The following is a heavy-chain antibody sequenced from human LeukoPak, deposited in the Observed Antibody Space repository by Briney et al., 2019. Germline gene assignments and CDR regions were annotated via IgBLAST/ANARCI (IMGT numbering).Heavy chain of an antibody. Sequence: SETLSLTCSVSGGSISSGGYYWSWIRQHPGKGLEWIGYISYRGSAYHNPSLKSRVTISVDTSKNQFSLKLSSVTAADTAMYYCARSGCSSTSCYVREPSNCPACWFDPWGQGTLVTVSS. CDR1: GGSISSGGYY. CDR2: ISYRGSA. D-gene: IGHD2-2*01. J-gene: IGHJ5*02. CDR3: ARSGCSSTSCYVREPSNCPACWFDP. V-gene: IGHV4-31*03.